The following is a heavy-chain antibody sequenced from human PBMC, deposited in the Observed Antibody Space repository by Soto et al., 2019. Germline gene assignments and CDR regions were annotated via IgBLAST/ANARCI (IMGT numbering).Heavy chain of an antibody. Sequence: EVQLVGSGGGLVKPGGSLRLSCAASGITFSKAWMNWVRQSPGKGLEWVGRIKSRSDGGTTDYAAPVKGRFTISRDDSKDTLWLQMNSLKTEDTAVYYCTTNFYSDHGMDVWGQGTTVTVSS. D-gene: IGHD4-17*01. J-gene: IGHJ6*02. CDR2: IKSRSDGGTT. CDR1: GITFSKAW. V-gene: IGHV3-15*01. CDR3: TTNFYSDHGMDV.